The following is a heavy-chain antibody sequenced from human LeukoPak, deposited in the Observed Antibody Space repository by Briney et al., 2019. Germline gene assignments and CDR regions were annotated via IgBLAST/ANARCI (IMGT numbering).Heavy chain of an antibody. CDR1: GYTFTDYY. V-gene: IGHV1-2*02. J-gene: IGHJ4*02. CDR3: ARDWGYFDSRGYCDY. CDR2: INTNSGGT. D-gene: IGHD3-22*01. Sequence: ASVKVSCKASGYTFTDYYMYWVRQAPGQGLEWMGWINTNSGGTNYAQKFQGRVTMTRDTSISTAYMELSRLRPDDTAVYYCARDWGYFDSRGYCDYWGQGTLVTVSS.